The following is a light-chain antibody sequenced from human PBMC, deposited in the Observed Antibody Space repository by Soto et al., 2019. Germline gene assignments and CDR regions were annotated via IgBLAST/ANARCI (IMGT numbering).Light chain of an antibody. V-gene: IGLV1-40*01. CDR3: QSYDSSLRGV. J-gene: IGLJ3*02. Sequence: SVLTQPPSVSGAPGQRVTISCTGSSSNIGAGYNVYWYQQLPGIAPKLLIYSNTNRPSGVPDRFSGSKSGTSASLAITGLQAEDEAHYYCQSYDSSLRGVFGGGTKLTVL. CDR2: SNT. CDR1: SSNIGAGYN.